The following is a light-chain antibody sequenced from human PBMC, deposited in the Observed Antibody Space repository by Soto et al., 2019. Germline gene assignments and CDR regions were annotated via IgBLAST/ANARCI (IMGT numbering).Light chain of an antibody. CDR1: QSISSY. Sequence: DIQMAQSPFSLSASVGDRVTITCRASQSISSYLNWYQQKPGKAPKLLIYAASSLQRGVPSRFRGSGSGTDFTLTISSLQPEDFATYFCQQSYSTPPTFGQGTKLEI. CDR2: AAS. CDR3: QQSYSTPPT. V-gene: IGKV1-39*01. J-gene: IGKJ2*01.